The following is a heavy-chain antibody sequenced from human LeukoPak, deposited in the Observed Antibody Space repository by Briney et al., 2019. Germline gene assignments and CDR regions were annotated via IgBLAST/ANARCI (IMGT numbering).Heavy chain of an antibody. D-gene: IGHD3-3*01. CDR3: AKPDYDSDAFDI. Sequence: GGSLRLSCAASGFTFSSYAMSWVRQAPGKGLEWVSAISGSGGSTYYADSVKGRFTISRDNSKNTPYLQMNSLRAEDTAVYYCAKPDYDSDAFDIWGQGTMVTVSS. V-gene: IGHV3-23*01. CDR2: ISGSGGST. J-gene: IGHJ3*02. CDR1: GFTFSSYA.